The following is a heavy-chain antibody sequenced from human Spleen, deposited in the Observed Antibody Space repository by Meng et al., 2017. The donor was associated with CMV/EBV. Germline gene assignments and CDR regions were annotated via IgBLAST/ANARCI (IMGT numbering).Heavy chain of an antibody. D-gene: IGHD1-26*01. CDR2: IIPVFDIT. Sequence: SVKVSCKASGGTLTEFSFDWVRQAPGQGLEWMGRIIPVFDITNYAQRFQGGVTIAADKSTGVVHMELTSLRFEDTAVYYCARAPNSGGYYTDVWGPGTLVTVSS. V-gene: IGHV1-69*02. CDR3: ARAPNSGGYYTDV. J-gene: IGHJ6*03. CDR1: GGTLTEFS.